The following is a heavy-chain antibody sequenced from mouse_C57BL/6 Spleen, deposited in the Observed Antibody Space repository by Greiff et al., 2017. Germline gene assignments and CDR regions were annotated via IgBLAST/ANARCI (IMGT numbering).Heavy chain of an antibody. Sequence: EVQLQQSGPVLVKPGASVKMSCKASGYTFTDYYMNWVKQSHGKSLEWIGVINPYNGGTSYNQKFKGKATLTVDKSSSTAYMELNSLTSEDSAVYYCARWGGSSSYYFDYWGQGTTLTVSS. D-gene: IGHD1-1*01. CDR3: ARWGGSSSYYFDY. J-gene: IGHJ2*01. V-gene: IGHV1-19*01. CDR1: GYTFTDYY. CDR2: INPYNGGT.